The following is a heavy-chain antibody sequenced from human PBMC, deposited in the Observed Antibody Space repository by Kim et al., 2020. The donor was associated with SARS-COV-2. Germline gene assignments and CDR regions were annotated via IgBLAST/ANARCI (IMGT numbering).Heavy chain of an antibody. CDR3: ARDPVVS. CDR2: VETEE. J-gene: IGHJ5*02. D-gene: IGHD2-15*01. Sequence: VETEEFYVDSVRGRFTISKDNAKNSLYLQMDGLGVEDTAVYYCARDPVVSWGQGTLVTVSS. V-gene: IGHV3-7*01.